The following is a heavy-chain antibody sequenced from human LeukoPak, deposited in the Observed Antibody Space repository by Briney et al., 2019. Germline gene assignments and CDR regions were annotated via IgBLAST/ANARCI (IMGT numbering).Heavy chain of an antibody. D-gene: IGHD4-17*01. CDR1: GASISSGDR. CDR2: INHSGST. Sequence: SETLSLTCTVSGASISSGDRWTWVRQSPGKRLEWIGEINHSGSTNYNPSLKSRVTISVDTSKNQFSLKLSSVTAADTAVYYCASLNMTTVTTPFDYWGQGTLVTVSS. V-gene: IGHV4-4*02. J-gene: IGHJ4*02. CDR3: ASLNMTTVTTPFDY.